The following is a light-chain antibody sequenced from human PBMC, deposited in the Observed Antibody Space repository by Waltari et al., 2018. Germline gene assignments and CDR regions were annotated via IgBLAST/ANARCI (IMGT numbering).Light chain of an antibody. V-gene: IGKV2-30*02. CDR2: KFS. J-gene: IGKJ2*01. Sequence: DVVMTQSPLSLPVTLGQPASIPCLSSQSLVHSDGDHYLMWFHQRPGQSPRRLIYKFSNRESGVPDRFSGSGSDTDFTLKISRVEADDVGVYYCMQGTYWPYTFGQGTRLYIK. CDR1: QSLVHSDGDHY. CDR3: MQGTYWPYT.